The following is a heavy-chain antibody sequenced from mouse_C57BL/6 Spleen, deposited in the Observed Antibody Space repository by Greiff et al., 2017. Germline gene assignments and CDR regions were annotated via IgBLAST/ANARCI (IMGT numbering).Heavy chain of an antibody. CDR2: ISYDGSN. Sequence: EVKLQESGPGLVKPSQSLSLTCSVTGYSITSGYYWNWIRQFPGNKLEWMGYISYDGSNNYNPSLKNRISITRDTSKNQFFLKLNSVTTEDTATYYCAREDSSYYFDYWGQGTTLTVSS. J-gene: IGHJ2*01. CDR3: AREDSSYYFDY. CDR1: GYSITSGYY. V-gene: IGHV3-6*01. D-gene: IGHD2-12*01.